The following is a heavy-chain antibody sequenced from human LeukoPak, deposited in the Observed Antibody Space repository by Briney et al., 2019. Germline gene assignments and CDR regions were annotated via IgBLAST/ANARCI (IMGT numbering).Heavy chain of an antibody. CDR2: ISACNGNT. D-gene: IGHD2-2*01. V-gene: IGHV1-18*01. J-gene: IGHJ3*02. CDR1: GYTFTSYG. Sequence: VASVKVSCKASGYTFTSYGISWVRQAPGQGLEWMGWISACNGNTNYAQKLQGRVTMTTDTSTSTAYMELRSLRSDDTAVYYCARDHLDIVVVPAATSSDAFDIWGQGTMVTVSS. CDR3: ARDHLDIVVVPAATSSDAFDI.